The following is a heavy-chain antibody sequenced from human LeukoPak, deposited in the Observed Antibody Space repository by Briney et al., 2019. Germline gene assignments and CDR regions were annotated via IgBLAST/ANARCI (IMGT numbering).Heavy chain of an antibody. Sequence: ASVTVSCKTSGYTFTIYSILWVRQAPGQGLECMGWINPYNDNTNYAQNLQGRVTMTTDTSTNTVYMELKSLRSDDTAVYYCARDEVHGDRDFDYWGQGTLVTVSS. CDR2: INPYNDNT. V-gene: IGHV1-18*01. CDR1: GYTFTIYS. J-gene: IGHJ4*02. D-gene: IGHD4-17*01. CDR3: ARDEVHGDRDFDY.